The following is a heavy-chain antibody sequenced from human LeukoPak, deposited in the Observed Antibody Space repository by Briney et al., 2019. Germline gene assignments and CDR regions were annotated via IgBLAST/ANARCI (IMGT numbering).Heavy chain of an antibody. V-gene: IGHV4-59*01. CDR1: GVPITDYY. Sequence: PSETLSLTCNISGVPITDYYWSWIRLAPRRGLGWIGYMYYSGDSNSNPSLEGRVTMSADTSTNQFSLRLTSVTAADTAIYYCARELPSTGNWFDPWGQGILVTVSS. CDR3: ARELPSTGNWFDP. J-gene: IGHJ5*02. CDR2: MYYSGDS. D-gene: IGHD1-14*01.